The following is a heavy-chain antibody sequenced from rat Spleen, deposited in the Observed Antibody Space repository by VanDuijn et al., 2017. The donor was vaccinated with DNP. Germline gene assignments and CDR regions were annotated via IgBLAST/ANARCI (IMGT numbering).Heavy chain of an antibody. Sequence: QVQLRESGPGLVQPSQTLSLTCTVSGFPLTSYTVSWVRQPPGKGLEWIASMSSGGSTYYNSGLKSRLRISRDTSKSQVFLRMNSLQTEDTAIYFCSRVLYNGYQRHYWSFDFWGPGTMVTVSS. CDR3: SRVLYNGYQRHYWSFDF. CDR1: GFPLTSYT. V-gene: IGHV2-6*01. D-gene: IGHD1-6*01. CDR2: MSSGGST. J-gene: IGHJ1*01.